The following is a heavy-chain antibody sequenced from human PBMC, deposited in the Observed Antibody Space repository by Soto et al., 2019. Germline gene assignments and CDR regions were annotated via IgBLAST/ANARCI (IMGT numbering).Heavy chain of an antibody. CDR2: ISVYNGNT. D-gene: IGHD3-22*01. V-gene: IGHV1-18*01. Sequence: QVKLVQSGTEVKKPGASIKVSCKASGHSFATSGMSWVRQAPGQGLEWMGRISVYNGNTNYDQNLQDRVTMTTETSPNTAYLEVRTLRSDDRAVYYCGGAGQYYGASGYANWGQGTLVTVSS. CDR1: GHSFATSG. CDR3: GGAGQYYGASGYAN. J-gene: IGHJ4*02.